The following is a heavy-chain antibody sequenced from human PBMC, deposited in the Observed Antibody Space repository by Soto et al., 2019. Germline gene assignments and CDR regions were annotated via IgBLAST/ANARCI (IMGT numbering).Heavy chain of an antibody. V-gene: IGHV3-33*01. CDR1: GFTFSSYG. CDR3: ARDLNSWSPLRAAPEYFQH. J-gene: IGHJ1*01. CDR2: IWYDGSNK. Sequence: GGSLRLSCAASGFTFSSYGMHWVRQAPGKGLEWVAVIWYDGSNKYYADSVKGRFTISRDNSKNTLYLQMNSLRAEDTAVYYCARDLNSWSPLRAAPEYFQHWGQGTLVTVSS. D-gene: IGHD2-15*01.